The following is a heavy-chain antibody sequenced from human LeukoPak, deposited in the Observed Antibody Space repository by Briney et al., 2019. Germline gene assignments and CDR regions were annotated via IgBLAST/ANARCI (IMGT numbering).Heavy chain of an antibody. Sequence: GGYLRLSCAASGFSSSSYSMNWVRQAPGKGLEWVSSISSTSGYIYYADSVKGRFTISRDSAKNSLYLQINSLRAEDTAVYYCARGDGYNLKGYYFDFWGQGTLVTVSS. V-gene: IGHV3-21*01. D-gene: IGHD5-24*01. CDR1: GFSSSSYS. J-gene: IGHJ4*02. CDR2: ISSTSGYI. CDR3: ARGDGYNLKGYYFDF.